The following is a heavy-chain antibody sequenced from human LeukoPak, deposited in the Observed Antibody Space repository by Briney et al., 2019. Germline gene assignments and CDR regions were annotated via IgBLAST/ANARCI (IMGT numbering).Heavy chain of an antibody. Sequence: GASVKVSCKAPGYTFTNYGISWVRQAPGQGLEWVGWISANDGNRHYAQNFQGRISMTADTSTSTADMELRSLRSDDTAVYYCARDVNLEGTEGFDYWGQGTLVTVSS. J-gene: IGHJ4*02. D-gene: IGHD1-1*01. CDR2: ISANDGNR. V-gene: IGHV1-18*04. CDR1: GYTFTNYG. CDR3: ARDVNLEGTEGFDY.